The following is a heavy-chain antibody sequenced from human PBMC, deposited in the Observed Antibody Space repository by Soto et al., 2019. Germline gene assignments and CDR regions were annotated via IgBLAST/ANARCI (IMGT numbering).Heavy chain of an antibody. V-gene: IGHV3-30-3*01. J-gene: IGHJ6*02. D-gene: IGHD6-19*01. Sequence: QVQLVESGGGVVQPGRSLRLSCAASGFTFSSYAMHWVRQAPGQGLEWVAVISYDGSNKYYADYVKGRFTISRDNSKNTLYLQMSSLRAEDTAVYYCAREVSVAVHPGYYYGMDVWGQGTTVTVSS. CDR3: AREVSVAVHPGYYYGMDV. CDR1: GFTFSSYA. CDR2: ISYDGSNK.